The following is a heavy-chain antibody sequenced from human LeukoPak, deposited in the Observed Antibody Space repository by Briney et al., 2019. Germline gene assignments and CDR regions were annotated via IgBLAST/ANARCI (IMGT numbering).Heavy chain of an antibody. CDR1: GYSFTSYW. CDR2: IYPGDSDT. V-gene: IGHV5-51*01. J-gene: IGHJ3*02. Sequence: HGESPKISCKGSGYSFTSYWIGWVRQMPGKGLEWMGIIYPGDSDTRYSPSFQGQVTISADKSISTAYLQWSSLKASDTAMYYCAGRDIVVVPAAGGAFDIWGQGTMVTVSS. D-gene: IGHD2-2*01. CDR3: AGRDIVVVPAAGGAFDI.